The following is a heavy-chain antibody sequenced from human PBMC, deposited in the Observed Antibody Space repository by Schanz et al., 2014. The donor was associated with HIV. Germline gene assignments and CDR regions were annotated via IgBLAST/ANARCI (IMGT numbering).Heavy chain of an antibody. CDR2: ISGSGIST. D-gene: IGHD4-4*01. CDR1: GFTFSSYG. J-gene: IGHJ6*02. CDR3: ARETVNYYYGMDV. V-gene: IGHV3-23*04. Sequence: VQLVESGGGVVQPGRSLRLSCAASGFTFSSYGMSWVRQAPGKGLEWVSVISGSGISTYYADSVKGRLTISRDNSKNTLYLQMNSLRAEDTAVYYCARETVNYYYGMDVWGQGTTVTVSS.